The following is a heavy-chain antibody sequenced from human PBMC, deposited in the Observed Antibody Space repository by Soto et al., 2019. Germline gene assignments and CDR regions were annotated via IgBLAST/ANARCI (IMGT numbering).Heavy chain of an antibody. J-gene: IGHJ5*02. V-gene: IGHV4-39*01. CDR1: GGSISRSSFF. Sequence: QLRLQESGPGLVKPSETLSLTCSVSGGSISRSSFFWGWIRQPPGMGLEWIGSSSDSGNSNFNPSLKSRLTISLDTTRNQFSLKLKSVTAADTAVYYCATIGGDGYSYAWGQGTLATVSS. CDR2: SSDSGNS. D-gene: IGHD3-16*01. CDR3: ATIGGDGYSYA.